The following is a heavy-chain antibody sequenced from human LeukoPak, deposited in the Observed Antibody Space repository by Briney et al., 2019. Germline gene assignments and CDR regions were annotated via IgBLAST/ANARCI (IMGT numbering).Heavy chain of an antibody. J-gene: IGHJ4*02. CDR2: MSDSGGRT. CDR3: AKDSYDTSI. CDR1: GFTFSSYR. D-gene: IGHD3-22*01. V-gene: IGHV3-23*01. Sequence: GETLRLSCAASGFTFSSYRMSWVRQARGKGLEWVSAMSDSGGRTFYADSVKGRFTISRDNYKNTLYLQINSLRAEDTAVYYCAKDSYDTSIWSQGTLVTVSA.